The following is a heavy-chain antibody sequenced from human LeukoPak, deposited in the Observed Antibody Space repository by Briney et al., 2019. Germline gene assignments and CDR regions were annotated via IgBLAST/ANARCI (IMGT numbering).Heavy chain of an antibody. D-gene: IGHD5-18*01. CDR3: ARSDTAMVDFFDY. CDR1: GGSFSTYA. V-gene: IGHV1-69*13. Sequence: ASVKVSCKASGGSFSTYAVSWVRQAPGQGLEWMGGITPIFGTARYAQKFQGRVTITADESTSTAYMELSSLRSEDTAVYYCARSDTAMVDFFDYWGQGTLVTVSS. J-gene: IGHJ4*02. CDR2: ITPIFGTA.